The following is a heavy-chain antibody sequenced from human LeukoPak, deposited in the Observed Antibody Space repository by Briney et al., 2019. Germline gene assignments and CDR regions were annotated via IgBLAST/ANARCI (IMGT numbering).Heavy chain of an antibody. V-gene: IGHV1-2*02. CDR3: ARGDGYNAVEIDY. D-gene: IGHD5-24*01. Sequence: ASVKVSCKASGYTFTGYYMHWVRQAPGQGLEWMGWINPNSGGTNYAQNFQGRVTMTRDTSISTAYMELSRLRSDDTAVYYCARGDGYNAVEIDYWGQGTQVTVSS. J-gene: IGHJ4*02. CDR2: INPNSGGT. CDR1: GYTFTGYY.